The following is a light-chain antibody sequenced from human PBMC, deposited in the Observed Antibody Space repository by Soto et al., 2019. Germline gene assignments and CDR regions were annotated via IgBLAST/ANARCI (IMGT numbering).Light chain of an antibody. J-gene: IGKJ5*01. Sequence: EIVLTQSPATLSLSPGERATLSCRASQSVSSSLAWYQQKPGQAPRLLIYDASNRATGIPARFSGSGSGTDFTLPISSREPEDFAVYYCQQRSNWPLTFGQGTRLEIK. CDR1: QSVSSS. CDR3: QQRSNWPLT. V-gene: IGKV3-11*01. CDR2: DAS.